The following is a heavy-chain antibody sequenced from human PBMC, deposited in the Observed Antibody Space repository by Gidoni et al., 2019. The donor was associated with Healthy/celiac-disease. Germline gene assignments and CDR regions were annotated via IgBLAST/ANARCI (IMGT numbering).Heavy chain of an antibody. CDR2: IWYDGSNK. D-gene: IGHD6-6*01. J-gene: IGHJ5*02. CDR3: ARDQFIGLPGIAARRSNWFDP. V-gene: IGHV3-33*01. CDR1: GFTFSSYG. Sequence: QVQLVESGGGVVQPGRSLRLSCAASGFTFSSYGMHWVRQAPGKGLEWVAVIWYDGSNKYYADSVKGRFTISRDNSKNTLYLQMNSLRAEDTAVYYCARDQFIGLPGIAARRSNWFDPWGQGTLVTVSS.